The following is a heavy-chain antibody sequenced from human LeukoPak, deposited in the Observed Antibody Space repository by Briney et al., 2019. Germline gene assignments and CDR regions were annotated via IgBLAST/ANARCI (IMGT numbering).Heavy chain of an antibody. CDR2: IRYDGSNK. D-gene: IGHD5-18*01. J-gene: IGHJ4*02. V-gene: IGHV3-30*02. CDR1: GFTFSSYG. CDR3: ARDFDSYGIIDY. Sequence: GGSLRLSCAASGFTFSSYGMHWVRQAPGKGLEWVAFIRYDGSNKYYADSVKGRFTISRDNSKNTLYLQMNSLRAEDTAVYYCARDFDSYGIIDYWGQGTLVTVSS.